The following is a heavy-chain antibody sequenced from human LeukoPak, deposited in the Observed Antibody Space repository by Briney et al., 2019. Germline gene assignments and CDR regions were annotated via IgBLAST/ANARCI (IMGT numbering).Heavy chain of an antibody. J-gene: IGHJ4*02. Sequence: GVSLTLSCSASGFTFSSYSMVWVRQAPGKGPEYVSGINNKGGSTQYADSVKGRFTISRDNSKNTVYLQMSSLRPEDTAVYYCVKAKVGATFDSWRQGTLVTVSS. D-gene: IGHD1-26*01. CDR1: GFTFSSYS. V-gene: IGHV3-64D*06. CDR3: VKAKVGATFDS. CDR2: INNKGGST.